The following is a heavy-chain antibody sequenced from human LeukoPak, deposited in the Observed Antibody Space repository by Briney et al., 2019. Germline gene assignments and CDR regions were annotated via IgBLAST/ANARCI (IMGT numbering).Heavy chain of an antibody. CDR1: GGTFSSYA. CDR3: ASDIVVVPAAMGNWFDP. J-gene: IGHJ5*02. CDR2: IIPIFGIA. D-gene: IGHD2-2*01. V-gene: IGHV1-69*04. Sequence: SVKVSCKASGGTFSSYAISWVRQAPGQGLEWMGRIIPIFGIANYAQKFQGRVTITADKSTSIAYMELSSLRSEDTAVYYCASDIVVVPAAMGNWFDPWGQGTLVTVSS.